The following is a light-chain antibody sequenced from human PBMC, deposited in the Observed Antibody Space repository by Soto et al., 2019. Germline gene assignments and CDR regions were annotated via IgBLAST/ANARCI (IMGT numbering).Light chain of an antibody. V-gene: IGKV3-15*01. CDR1: QSIGTN. J-gene: IGKJ4*01. Sequence: IVTTQSPATLSVSPGERATLSCRASQSIGTNLGWYQQKPGQAPRLLIYGASTRATGLPARFSGSGSGTEFTLTISSLQSEDFAVYYCYQYNNWPRALTFGGGTKVEIK. CDR2: GAS. CDR3: YQYNNWPRALT.